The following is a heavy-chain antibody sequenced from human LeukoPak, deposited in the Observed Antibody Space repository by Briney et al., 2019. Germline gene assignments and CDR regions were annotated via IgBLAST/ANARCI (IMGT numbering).Heavy chain of an antibody. J-gene: IGHJ4*02. D-gene: IGHD3-10*01. CDR2: TYYRPKFNT. Sequence: SQTLSLTCAISGDSLSNNNVAWNWIRQSPSRGLEWLGRTYYRPKFNTDYAVSVKSLIAINSDTSKNQFSLQLNSVPPEDTGVYYCARGSHSSFDYWGQGTLVTVSS. CDR1: GDSLSNNNVA. V-gene: IGHV6-1*01. CDR3: ARGSHSSFDY.